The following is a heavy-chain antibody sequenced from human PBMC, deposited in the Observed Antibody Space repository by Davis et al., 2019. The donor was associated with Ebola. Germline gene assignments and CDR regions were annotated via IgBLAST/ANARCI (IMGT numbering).Heavy chain of an antibody. CDR1: GFTFDDYA. D-gene: IGHD6-13*01. V-gene: IGHV3-9*01. CDR2: ISWNSGSI. J-gene: IGHJ6*02. Sequence: SLKISCAASGFTFDDYAMHWVRQAPGKGLEWVSGISWNSGSIGYADSVKGRFTISRDNAKNSLYLQMNSLRAEDTAVYYCARPSAAGKAYYGMDVWGQGTTVTVSS. CDR3: ARPSAAGKAYYGMDV.